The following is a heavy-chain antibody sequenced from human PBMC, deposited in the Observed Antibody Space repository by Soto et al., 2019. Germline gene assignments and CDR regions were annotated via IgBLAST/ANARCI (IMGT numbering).Heavy chain of an antibody. J-gene: IGHJ4*02. CDR1: GFSFSSAW. V-gene: IGHV3-15*07. CDR2: IKTKHEGAST. Sequence: EVQLVESGGGLVKPGESLRLSCTASGFSFSSAWMNWVRQAPGKGLEWVGRIKTKHEGASTQYSAPVKGRFTISRDDSRNTLSLQLSSLKIEDTGVYYCTTGSSEGYWGQGTLVTVSS. CDR3: TTGSSEGY.